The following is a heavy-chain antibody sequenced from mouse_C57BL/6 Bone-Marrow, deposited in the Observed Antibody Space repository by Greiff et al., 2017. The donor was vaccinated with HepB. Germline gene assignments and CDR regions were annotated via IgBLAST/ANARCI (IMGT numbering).Heavy chain of an antibody. CDR1: GFTFSSYA. J-gene: IGHJ2*01. CDR2: ISDGGSYT. D-gene: IGHD1-1*01. Sequence: EVQRVQSGGGLVKPGGSLKLSCAASGFTFSSYAMSWVRQTPEKRLEWVATISDGGSYTYYPDNVKGRFTISRDNAKNNLYLQMSHLKSEDTAMYYCARVVLRYYFDYGGQGNTLTVSS. CDR3: ARVVLRYYFDY. V-gene: IGHV5-4*01.